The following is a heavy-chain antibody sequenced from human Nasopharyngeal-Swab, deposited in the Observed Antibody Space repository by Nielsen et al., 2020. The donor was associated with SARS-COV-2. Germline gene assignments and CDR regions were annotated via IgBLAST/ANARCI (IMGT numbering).Heavy chain of an antibody. J-gene: IGHJ4*02. CDR2: ISYDGSNK. Sequence: GGSLRLSCAASGFTFSSYAMHWVRQAPGKGLEWVAVISYDGSNKYYADSVEGRFTISRDNSKNTLYLQMNSLRAEDTAVYYCARGADIVVVVAANGLDYWGQGTLVTVSS. V-gene: IGHV3-30-3*01. CDR1: GFTFSSYA. CDR3: ARGADIVVVVAANGLDY. D-gene: IGHD2-15*01.